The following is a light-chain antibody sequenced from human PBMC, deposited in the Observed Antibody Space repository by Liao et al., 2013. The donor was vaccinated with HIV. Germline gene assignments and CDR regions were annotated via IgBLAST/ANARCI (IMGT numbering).Light chain of an antibody. J-gene: IGLJ2*01. Sequence: SYVLTQSPSVSVSPGQTATIACSGDKLGNKFTTWYQQRPGQSPVLVMYQDSKRPSGISERFSGSSSGNTGTLTISGTQPMDEGDYYCQVWDRGPALFGGGTKLTVL. CDR2: QDS. V-gene: IGLV3-1*01. CDR3: QVWDRGPAL. CDR1: KLGNKF.